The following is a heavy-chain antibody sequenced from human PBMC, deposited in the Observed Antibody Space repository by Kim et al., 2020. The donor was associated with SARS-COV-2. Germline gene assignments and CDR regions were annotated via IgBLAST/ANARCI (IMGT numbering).Heavy chain of an antibody. V-gene: IGHV3-23*01. CDR3: ARTRGKAAAGRNYYFDY. D-gene: IGHD6-13*01. Sequence: GGSLRLSCAVSGFTFSTYAMSWVRQAPRKGLEWVSVISGSGGSTYYADSVKGRFIISRDNSKNTLYLQMNSLRAEDMAVYYCARTRGKAAAGRNYYFDYWGQGTLVTVSS. CDR1: GFTFSTYA. CDR2: ISGSGGST. J-gene: IGHJ4*02.